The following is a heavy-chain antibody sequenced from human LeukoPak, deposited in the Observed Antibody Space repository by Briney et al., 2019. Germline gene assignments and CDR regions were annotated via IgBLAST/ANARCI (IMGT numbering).Heavy chain of an antibody. CDR1: GYTLTELS. CDR2: FDPEDGET. D-gene: IGHD3-3*01. CDR3: ATGFRDYDLWSGYWYYFDY. J-gene: IGHJ4*02. Sequence: GASVKVSCKVSGYTLTELSMHWVRQAPGKGLEWMGGFDPEDGETIYAQKFQGRVTMTEDTSTDTAYMELSSLRSEDTAVYYCATGFRDYDLWSGYWYYFDYWGQGTLVTVSS. V-gene: IGHV1-24*01.